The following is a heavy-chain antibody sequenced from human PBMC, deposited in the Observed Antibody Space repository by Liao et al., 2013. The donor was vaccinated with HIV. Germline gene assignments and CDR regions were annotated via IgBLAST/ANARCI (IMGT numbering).Heavy chain of an antibody. Sequence: QLQLQESGPGLVKPSETLSLTCTVSGGSISSSSYYWGWIRQPPGKGLEWIGSIYYSGSTYYNPSLKSRVTISVDTSKNQFSLKLSSVTAADTAVYYCASYYDFWSGYYWADAFDIWGQGTMVTVSS. V-gene: IGHV4-39*07. CDR2: IYYSGST. J-gene: IGHJ3*02. CDR3: ASYYDFWSGYYWADAFDI. CDR1: GGSISSSSYY. D-gene: IGHD3-3*01.